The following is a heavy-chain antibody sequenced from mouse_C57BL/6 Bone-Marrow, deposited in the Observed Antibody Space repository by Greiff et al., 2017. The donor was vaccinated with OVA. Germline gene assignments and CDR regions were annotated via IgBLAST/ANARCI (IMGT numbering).Heavy chain of an antibody. Sequence: QVQLQQSGAELVRPGASVKLSCKASGYTFTDYYINWVKQRPGQGLEWIARIYPGSGNTYYNEKFKGKATLTAEKSSSTAYMQLSSLTSEDSAVYFCARPVYYDYDWYFDDWGTGTTVTVSS. D-gene: IGHD2-4*01. CDR3: ARPVYYDYDWYFDD. CDR2: IYPGSGNT. J-gene: IGHJ1*03. CDR1: GYTFTDYY. V-gene: IGHV1-76*01.